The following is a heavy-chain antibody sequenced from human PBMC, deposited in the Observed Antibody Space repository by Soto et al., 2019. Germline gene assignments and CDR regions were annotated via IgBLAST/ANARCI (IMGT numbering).Heavy chain of an antibody. V-gene: IGHV5-51*01. CDR1: GYQFTGYW. CDR3: ARQSRFGGACYSFLTFGY. D-gene: IGHD2-15*01. J-gene: IGHJ4*02. CDR2: IYPGDSDT. Sequence: PGESLKISCKGSGYQFTGYWIGWVRQMAGKGLEWIGIIYPGDSDTRYSPSFQGQVTISADMSTNTAYLQWSSLKASDTAMYYCARQSRFGGACYSFLTFGYWGLGTEVNASS.